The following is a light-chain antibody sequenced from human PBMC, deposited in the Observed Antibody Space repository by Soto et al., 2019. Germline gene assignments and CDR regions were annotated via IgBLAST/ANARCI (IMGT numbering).Light chain of an antibody. CDR3: PAWDDSLSGRV. CDR1: GSNIGPNY. V-gene: IGLV1-47*02. Sequence: QPVLTQPPSASGTPGQRVTMSCSGSGSNIGPNYVYWFQQFPGTAPKLLIYNNDQRPSGVPDRFSGSKSGTSASLDISGLRSEDEADYYCPAWDDSLSGRVFGGGTKLTVL. CDR2: NND. J-gene: IGLJ3*02.